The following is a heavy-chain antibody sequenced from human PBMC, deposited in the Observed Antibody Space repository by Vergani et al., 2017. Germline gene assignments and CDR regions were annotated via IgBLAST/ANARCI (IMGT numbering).Heavy chain of an antibody. V-gene: IGHV7-4-1*02. D-gene: IGHD6-13*01. J-gene: IGHJ2*01. CDR2: INTNTGNP. CDR3: AARGSTVAAAKERGGDLLYWYFDL. CDR1: GYTFTSYA. Sequence: QVQLVQSGSELKKPGASVKVSCKASGYTFTSYAMNWVRQAPGQGLEWMGWINTNTGNPTYAQGFTGRFVFSLDTSVSTEYLQISSLKAEDTAVYYCAARGSTVAAAKERGGDLLYWYFDLWGRGTLVTVSS.